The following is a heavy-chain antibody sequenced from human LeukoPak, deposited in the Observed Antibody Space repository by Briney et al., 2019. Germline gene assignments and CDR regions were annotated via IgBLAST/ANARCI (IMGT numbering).Heavy chain of an antibody. CDR1: GFTFSNYA. Sequence: GGSLRLSCAASGFTFSNYAMSWVRQAPGKGLEWVSSISSSSSYIYYADSVKGRFTISRDNAKNSLYLQMNSLRAEDTAVYYCARDHRCSSWYCRENNWFDPWGQGTLVTVSS. D-gene: IGHD6-13*01. V-gene: IGHV3-21*01. J-gene: IGHJ5*02. CDR3: ARDHRCSSWYCRENNWFDP. CDR2: ISSSSSYI.